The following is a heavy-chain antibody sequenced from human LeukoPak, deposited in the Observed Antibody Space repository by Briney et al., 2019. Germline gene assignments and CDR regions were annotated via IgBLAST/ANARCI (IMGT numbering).Heavy chain of an antibody. CDR1: GRSFSGYY. CDR3: ARGLGGSGSSPTTNLDY. V-gene: IGHV4-34*01. J-gene: IGHJ4*02. CDR2: INHSGST. Sequence: SETLSLTCAVYGRSFSGYYWSWIRQPPGKGLEWIGEINHSGSTNYNPSLKSRVTISVDTSKNQFSLKLSSVTAADTAVYYCARGLGGSGSSPTTNLDYWGQGTLVTVSS. D-gene: IGHD3-10*01.